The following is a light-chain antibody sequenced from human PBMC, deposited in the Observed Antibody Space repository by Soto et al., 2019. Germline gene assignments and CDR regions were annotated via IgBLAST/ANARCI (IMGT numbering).Light chain of an antibody. Sequence: QSVLTQPRSVSGSPGQSVTISCTGTSSDVGGYNYVSWYQQHPGKAPKFMIYDVSKRPSGVPDRFSGSKSGNTASLTISGLQAEDEADYYCCSYAGSYTYVFGPGTKLTVL. J-gene: IGLJ1*01. V-gene: IGLV2-11*01. CDR3: CSYAGSYTYV. CDR2: DVS. CDR1: SSDVGGYNY.